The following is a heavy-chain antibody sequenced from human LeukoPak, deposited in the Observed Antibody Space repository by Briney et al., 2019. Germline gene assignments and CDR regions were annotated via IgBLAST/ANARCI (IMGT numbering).Heavy chain of an antibody. CDR2: IKGDGSDK. CDR3: ARDRARQAY. CDR1: GFTFSNYW. V-gene: IGHV3-7*03. J-gene: IGHJ4*02. Sequence: GGSLRLSCAASGFTFSNYWMRWVRQTPGKGLEWVADIKGDGSDKYYADSLKGRFTISRDNAKISLYLQMNSLRAEGTAVYYWARDRARQAYWGQGTLVTVSS.